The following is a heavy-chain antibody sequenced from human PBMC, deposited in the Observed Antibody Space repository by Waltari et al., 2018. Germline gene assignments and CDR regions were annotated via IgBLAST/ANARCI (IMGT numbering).Heavy chain of an antibody. V-gene: IGHV3-7*01. Sequence: EVQLVESGGNLVQPVGSLRLSCAASVFAFSTSWMSWVRQAQGKGLEWVANVKEDGSEKYYVDSVKGRFTISRDNAKNSLYLQMNSLRAEDTAVYFCARGRVDFAYWGQGTLVTVSS. CDR3: ARGRVDFAY. CDR2: VKEDGSEK. J-gene: IGHJ4*02. CDR1: VFAFSTSW.